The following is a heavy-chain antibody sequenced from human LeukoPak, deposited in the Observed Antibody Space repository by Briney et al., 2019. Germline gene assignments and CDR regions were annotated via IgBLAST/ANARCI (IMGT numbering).Heavy chain of an antibody. J-gene: IGHJ4*02. CDR1: GFRFSSYW. D-gene: IGHD4-23*01. Sequence: GGSLRLSCAASGFRFSSYWMSWVRQAPGKGLEWVANIKNGGSEKYYVDSGKGRFTTSRDNAKTSLYLQMISLRAEDASAYYCARHLSVVTGYTEGRGIYCWGQGTLVTVSS. CDR2: IKNGGSEK. CDR3: ARHLSVVTGYTEGRGIYC. V-gene: IGHV3-7*01.